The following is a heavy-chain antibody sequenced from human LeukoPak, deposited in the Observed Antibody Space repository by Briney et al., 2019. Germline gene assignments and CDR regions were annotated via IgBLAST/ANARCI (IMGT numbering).Heavy chain of an antibody. CDR3: ARGRVSSSSWSSTYYYYFYMDV. J-gene: IGHJ6*03. D-gene: IGHD6-13*01. CDR1: GYSISSGYY. V-gene: IGHV4-38-2*02. CDR2: IYHSGST. Sequence: SETLSLTCTVSGYSISSGYYWGWIRQPPGKGLEWIGSIYHSGSTYYNPSLKSRVTISRDTSKNHFSLELSSVAAADTAVYFCARGRVSSSSWSSTYYYYFYMDVWGKGTTVTVSS.